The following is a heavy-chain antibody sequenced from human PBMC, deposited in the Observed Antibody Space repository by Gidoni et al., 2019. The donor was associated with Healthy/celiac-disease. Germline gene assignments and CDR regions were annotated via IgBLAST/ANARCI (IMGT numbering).Heavy chain of an antibody. J-gene: IGHJ6*03. D-gene: IGHD4-17*01. V-gene: IGHV1-69*06. Sequence: QVQLVQSGAEVKKPGSSVKVSCKASGGTFSSYAIRWVRQAPGQGLEWMGGIIPIFGTANYAQKFQGRVTITADKSTSTAYMELSSLRSEDTAVYYCARVSGDYGDYGRSRYYYYMDVWGKGTTVTVSS. CDR3: ARVSGDYGDYGRSRYYYYMDV. CDR1: GGTFSSYA. CDR2: IIPIFGTA.